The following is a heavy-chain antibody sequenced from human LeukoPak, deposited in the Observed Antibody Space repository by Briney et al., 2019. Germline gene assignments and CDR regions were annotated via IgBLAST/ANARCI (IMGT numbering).Heavy chain of an antibody. CDR3: SRDGYSVLAS. V-gene: IGHV4-59*12. CDR1: GGSIIPYF. CDR2: IYYTGST. Sequence: SETLSLTCTVSGGSIIPYFRSWIRQPPGKGLEWIGYIYYTGSTNYNPSLRSRVTISVDTSKNQFSLKLSSVTAADTAVYYCSRDGYSVLASWAQGTLVTVSS. D-gene: IGHD3-22*01. J-gene: IGHJ4*02.